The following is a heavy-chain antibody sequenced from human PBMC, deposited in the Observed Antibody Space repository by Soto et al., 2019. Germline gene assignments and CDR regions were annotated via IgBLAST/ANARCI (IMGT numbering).Heavy chain of an antibody. D-gene: IGHD1-7*01. J-gene: IGHJ6*02. CDR1: GFTFDDYA. Sequence: PGGSLRLSCAASGFTFDDYAMHWVRQAPGKGLEWVSGISWNSGSIGYADSVKGRSTISRDNAKNSLYLQMNSLRAEDTALYYCAKDRGLELHQGMDVWGQGTTVTVSS. CDR3: AKDRGLELHQGMDV. CDR2: ISWNSGSI. V-gene: IGHV3-9*01.